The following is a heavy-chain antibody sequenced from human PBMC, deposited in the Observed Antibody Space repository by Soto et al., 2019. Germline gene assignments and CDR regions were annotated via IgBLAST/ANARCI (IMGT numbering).Heavy chain of an antibody. D-gene: IGHD3-16*02. CDR1: GSAFSNAW. V-gene: IGHV3-15*01. CDR2: IKSKADGETT. J-gene: IGHJ4*02. Sequence: PGGALRLSCAASGSAFSNAWMTWVRQAPGKGLEWVAHIKSKADGETTHYAAPVEGRFTISRDDSKNTLYLHMNSLKTEDTAVYYCSTYDYIWGTDRIRWAYWGQGTLVTVSS. CDR3: STYDYIWGTDRIRWAY.